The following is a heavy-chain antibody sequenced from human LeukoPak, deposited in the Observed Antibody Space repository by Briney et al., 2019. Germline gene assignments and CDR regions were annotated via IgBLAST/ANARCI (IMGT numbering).Heavy chain of an antibody. CDR3: ARQYCSSTSCYSDP. CDR1: GFTFSSYA. J-gene: IGHJ5*02. V-gene: IGHV3-23*01. D-gene: IGHD2-2*01. CDR2: ISGSGGST. Sequence: PGGSVRLSCAASGFTFSSYAMSWVRQAPGKGLEWVSAISGSGGSTYYADSVKGRFTISRDNSKNTLYLQMNSLRAEDTAVYYCARQYCSSTSCYSDPWGQGTLVTVSS.